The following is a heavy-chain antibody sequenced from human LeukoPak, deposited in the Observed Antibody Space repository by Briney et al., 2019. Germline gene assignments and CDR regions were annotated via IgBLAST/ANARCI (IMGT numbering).Heavy chain of an antibody. CDR2: MYHNGST. CDR3: ARDLATTGSFPDY. CDR1: GGSISSISYY. J-gene: IGHJ4*02. Sequence: PSETLSLTCTVSGGSISSISYYWGWIRQPPGKGLEWIGSMYHNGSTYYNPSLKSRVTISVDTSKNQFSLKLSSVTAADTAVYYCARDLATTGSFPDYWGQGTLVTVSS. D-gene: IGHD1-1*01. V-gene: IGHV4-39*07.